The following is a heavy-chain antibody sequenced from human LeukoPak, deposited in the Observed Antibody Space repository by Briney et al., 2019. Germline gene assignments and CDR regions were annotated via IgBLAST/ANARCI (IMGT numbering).Heavy chain of an antibody. D-gene: IGHD3-3*01. V-gene: IGHV3-21*01. J-gene: IGHJ5*02. Sequence: GGSLRLSCAASGFTFSSYSMNWVRQAPGKGLEWVSSISSSSSYIYYADSVKGRFTISRDNAKNSLYLQMNSLRAEDTAVYYCASLTIRFSGVSNWFDPWGQGTLVTVSS. CDR3: ASLTIRFSGVSNWFDP. CDR2: ISSSSSYI. CDR1: GFTFSSYS.